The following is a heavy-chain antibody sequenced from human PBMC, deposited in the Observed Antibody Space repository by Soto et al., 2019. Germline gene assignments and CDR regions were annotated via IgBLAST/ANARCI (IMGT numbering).Heavy chain of an antibody. D-gene: IGHD6-13*01. CDR2: IYWDDDK. J-gene: IGHJ5*02. V-gene: IGHV2-5*02. CDR3: AHRREGYSSSWYEGGGNWFDP. CDR1: GFSLSTSGVG. Sequence: QITLKESGPTLVKPTQTLTLTCTFSGFSLSTSGVGVGWIRQPPGKALEWLALIYWDDDKRYSPSVKSRLTITKDTSKNQVVLTMTNMDPVDTATYYCAHRREGYSSSWYEGGGNWFDPWGQGTLVTVSS.